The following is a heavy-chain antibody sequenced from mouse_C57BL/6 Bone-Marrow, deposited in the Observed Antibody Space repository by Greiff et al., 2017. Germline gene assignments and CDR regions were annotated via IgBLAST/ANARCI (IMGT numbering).Heavy chain of an antibody. CDR3: ARQGHWYFDV. V-gene: IGHV5-6*01. J-gene: IGHJ1*03. Sequence: EVQLVESGGDLVKPGGSLKLSCAASGFTFSSYGMSWVRQTPDKRLEWVATISSGGSYTYYPDSVKGRFTISRDNAKNTLYLQMSSLKSEDTAMYYCARQGHWYFDVWGTGTTVTVSS. CDR2: ISSGGSYT. CDR1: GFTFSSYG.